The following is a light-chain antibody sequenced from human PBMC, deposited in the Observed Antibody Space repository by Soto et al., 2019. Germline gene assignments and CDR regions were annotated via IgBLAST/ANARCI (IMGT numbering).Light chain of an antibody. CDR2: DAS. CDR1: QGIRSD. CDR3: LQDNTYPWT. Sequence: AIQVTQSPSSLSASVGDRVTITCRAGQGIRSDLVWYQQKPGKAPKLLIYDASRLQSGVPLRFSGSGSGTDFTLTISSLQPEDFATYYCLQDNTYPWTFGQGTKVDIK. V-gene: IGKV1-6*01. J-gene: IGKJ1*01.